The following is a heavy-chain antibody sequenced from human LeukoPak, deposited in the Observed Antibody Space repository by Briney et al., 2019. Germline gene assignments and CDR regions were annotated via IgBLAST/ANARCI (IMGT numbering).Heavy chain of an antibody. J-gene: IGHJ4*02. CDR2: MNPNSGNT. D-gene: IGHD2-15*01. Sequence: ASVKVSCKASGYTFTNYDINWVRQATGQGLEWMGWMNPNSGNTGYAQKFQGRVTINRNTSISTAYMELSSLRSEDTAVYYCARCATPRIARFDFWGQGTLVTVSS. V-gene: IGHV1-8*02. CDR3: ARCATPRIARFDF. CDR1: GYTFTNYD.